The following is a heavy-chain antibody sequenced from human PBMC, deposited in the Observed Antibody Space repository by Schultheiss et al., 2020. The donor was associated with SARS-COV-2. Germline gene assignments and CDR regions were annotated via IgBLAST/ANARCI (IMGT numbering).Heavy chain of an antibody. J-gene: IGHJ1*01. Sequence: SETLSLNCAVYGTSFSGYYWSWVRQPPGKGLEWIGEINHLGSTNYNPSLKSRLTMSVDSSRGHFSLTLKSLTAADTATYFCARHKAAAGMSEYFQHWGQGTLVTVSS. CDR1: GTSFSGYY. CDR3: ARHKAAAGMSEYFQH. CDR2: INHLGST. V-gene: IGHV4-34*01. D-gene: IGHD6-13*01.